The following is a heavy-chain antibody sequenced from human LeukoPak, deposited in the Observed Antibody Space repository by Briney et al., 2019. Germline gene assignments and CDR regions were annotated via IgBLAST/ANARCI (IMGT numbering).Heavy chain of an antibody. D-gene: IGHD1-26*01. Sequence: ASVKVSCKASGYTFTSYYMHWVRQAPGQGLEGMGIINPSGGSTSYAQKFQGRVTMTRDTSTSTVYMELSSLRSEDTAVYYCARSGGSYFHFDYWGQGTLVTVSS. V-gene: IGHV1-46*01. CDR3: ARSGGSYFHFDY. CDR2: INPSGGST. CDR1: GYTFTSYY. J-gene: IGHJ4*02.